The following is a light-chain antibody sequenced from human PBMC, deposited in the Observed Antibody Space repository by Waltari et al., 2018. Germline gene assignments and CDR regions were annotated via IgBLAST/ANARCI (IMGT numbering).Light chain of an antibody. J-gene: IGLJ2*01. CDR2: EVS. Sequence: QSALTQPPSASGPPGQSLTISCTGTSSDVGSSNYVSWYQQHPGKAPKLMLYEVSKRPSGVPDRFSGSKSGNTASLTVSGLQAEDETDYYCSSYAGRNNLVFGGGPKLTVL. CDR3: SSYAGRNNLV. V-gene: IGLV2-8*01. CDR1: SSDVGSSNY.